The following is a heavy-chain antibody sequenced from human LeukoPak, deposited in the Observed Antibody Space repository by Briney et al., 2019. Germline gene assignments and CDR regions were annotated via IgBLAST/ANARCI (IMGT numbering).Heavy chain of an antibody. CDR3: ARDGVLYYYDSSGYRAQFDY. CDR2: IPYDGSNK. Sequence: PGGSRKLSFEAPGLTFGSYASHGFRRAPGKGLEGVAVIPYDGSNKYYADSVKGRFTISRDNSKNTLYLQMNSLRAEDTAVYYCARDGVLYYYDSSGYRAQFDYWGQGTLVTVSS. V-gene: IGHV3-30-3*01. CDR1: GLTFGSYA. D-gene: IGHD3-22*01. J-gene: IGHJ4*02.